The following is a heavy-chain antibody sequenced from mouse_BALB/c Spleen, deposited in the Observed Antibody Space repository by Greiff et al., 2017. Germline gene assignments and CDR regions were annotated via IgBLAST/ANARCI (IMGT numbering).Heavy chain of an antibody. D-gene: IGHD2-2*01. CDR1: GFTFSSYA. CDR3: ARDEGLRPPYAMDY. V-gene: IGHV5-6-5*01. CDR2: ISSGGST. J-gene: IGHJ4*01. Sequence: EVQRVESGGGLVKPGGSLKLSCAASGFTFSSYAMSWVRQTPEKRLEWVASISSGGSTYYPDSVKGRFTISRDNARNILYLQMSSLRSEDTAMYYCARDEGLRPPYAMDYWGQGTSVTVSS.